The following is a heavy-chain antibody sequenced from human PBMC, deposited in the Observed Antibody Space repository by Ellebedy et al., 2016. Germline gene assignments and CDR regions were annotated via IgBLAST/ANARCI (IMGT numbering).Heavy chain of an antibody. CDR2: INPNSGGT. V-gene: IGHV1-2*02. CDR1: GYTFTGYY. J-gene: IGHJ4*02. Sequence: ASVKVSXXASGYTFTGYYMHWVRQAPGQGLEWMGWINPNSGGTNYAQKFQGRVTITADESTSTAYMELSSLRSEDTAVYYCARDKDYWGQGTLVTVSS. CDR3: ARDKDY.